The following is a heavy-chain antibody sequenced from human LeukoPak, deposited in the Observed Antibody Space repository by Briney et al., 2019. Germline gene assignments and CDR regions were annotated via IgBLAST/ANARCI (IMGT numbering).Heavy chain of an antibody. CDR2: VYYSGAT. CDR3: ARRLAVTGIHCLDH. J-gene: IGHJ4*02. Sequence: SETLSLTCTVSGGSISTYYWSWIRQPPGKGLEWIGYVYYSGATNYNPSLKSRVTISLDTSKNQFSLRLTSVTAADTAVYYCARRLAVTGIHCLDHWGQGTPVTVSS. CDR1: GGSISTYY. V-gene: IGHV4-59*08. D-gene: IGHD6-19*01.